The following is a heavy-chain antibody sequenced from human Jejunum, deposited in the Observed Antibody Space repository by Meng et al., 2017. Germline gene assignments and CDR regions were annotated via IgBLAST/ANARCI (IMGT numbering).Heavy chain of an antibody. D-gene: IGHD1-26*01. Sequence: VQLAEGCPDPVMSLGTPAPTCAFTFYSTTTPCVWHWIRQALGKVLNWIGEVCPSGSTYYIPSRSSRITISIDTSNNQFSLEVAFLTAAVTSVYYCARAIRELYFDSWGQGTLVTVSS. CDR1: FYSTTTPCV. J-gene: IGHJ4*02. CDR3: ARAIRELYFDS. V-gene: IGHV4-38-2*01. CDR2: VCPSGST.